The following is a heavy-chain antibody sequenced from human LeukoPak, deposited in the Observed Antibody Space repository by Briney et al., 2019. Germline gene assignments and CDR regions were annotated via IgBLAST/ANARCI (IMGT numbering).Heavy chain of an antibody. CDR2: IYHSGST. CDR3: ASYLAYCGGDCYLGGFDY. Sequence: PSETLSLTCAVSGGSISSGGYSWSWIRQPPGKGLEWIGYIYHSGSTYYNPFLKSRVTISVDRSKNQFSLKLSSVTAADTAVYYCASYLAYCGGDCYLGGFDYWGQGTLVTVSS. J-gene: IGHJ4*02. V-gene: IGHV4-30-2*01. D-gene: IGHD2-21*02. CDR1: GGSISSGGYS.